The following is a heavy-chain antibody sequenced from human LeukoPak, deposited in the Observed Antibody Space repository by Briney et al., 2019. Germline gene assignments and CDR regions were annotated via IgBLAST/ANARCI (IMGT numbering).Heavy chain of an antibody. V-gene: IGHV1-69*01. CDR3: AQSPEDDYVWGSYRPLDY. J-gene: IGHJ4*02. D-gene: IGHD3-16*02. CDR2: IIPIFGTA. Sequence: SVKVSCKASGGTFSSYAISWVRQAPGQGLEWMGGIIPIFGTANYAQKFQGRVTITADESTSTAYMELSSLRSEDTAVCYCAQSPEDDYVWGSYRPLDYWGQGTLVTVSS. CDR1: GGTFSSYA.